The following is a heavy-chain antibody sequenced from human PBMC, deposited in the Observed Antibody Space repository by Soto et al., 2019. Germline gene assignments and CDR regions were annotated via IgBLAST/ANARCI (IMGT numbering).Heavy chain of an antibody. D-gene: IGHD5-12*01. Sequence: SETLSLTCTVSGGSISSYYWSWIRQPPGKGLEWIGYIYYSGSTNYNPSLKSRVTISVDTSKNQFSLKLSSVTAADTAVYYCARDGTYSGYDYGVGLGAEVYFDYWGQGTLVTVSS. CDR3: ARDGTYSGYDYGVGLGAEVYFDY. CDR2: IYYSGST. V-gene: IGHV4-59*01. CDR1: GGSISSYY. J-gene: IGHJ4*02.